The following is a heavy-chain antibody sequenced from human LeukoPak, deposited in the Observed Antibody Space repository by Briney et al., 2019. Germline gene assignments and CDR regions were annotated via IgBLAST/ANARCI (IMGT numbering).Heavy chain of an antibody. Sequence: GGSLRLSCAASGFTFSTYSMNWVRQAPGKGLEWVSYISSSSSTIYYADSVKGRFTISRDNAKNSLYLQMNSLRAEDTAVYYCARDWVSCFGYWGQGTLVTVSS. J-gene: IGHJ4*02. V-gene: IGHV3-48*01. CDR1: GFTFSTYS. D-gene: IGHD3-16*01. CDR3: ARDWVSCFGY. CDR2: ISSSSSTI.